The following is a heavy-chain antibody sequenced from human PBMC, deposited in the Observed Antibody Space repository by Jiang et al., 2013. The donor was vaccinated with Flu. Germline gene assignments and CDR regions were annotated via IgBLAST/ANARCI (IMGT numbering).Heavy chain of an antibody. V-gene: IGHV4-31*02. J-gene: IGHJ6*03. Sequence: KSRVTISVDTSKNQFSLKLSSVTAADTAVYYCARDRERYYMDVWGKGTTVTVSS. D-gene: IGHD1-26*01. CDR3: ARDRERYYMDV.